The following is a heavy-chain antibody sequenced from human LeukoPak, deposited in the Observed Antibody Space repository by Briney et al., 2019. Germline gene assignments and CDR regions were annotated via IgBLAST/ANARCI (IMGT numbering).Heavy chain of an antibody. Sequence: SETLSLTCGVYGGSFSGYYWTWIRQSPGMGLEWIGEIIHSGSTNYNPSLKSRVTISVDTSKNQFSLKLSSVTAADTAVYYCARVRSVDFWSGYDAFDIWGQGTMVTVSS. V-gene: IGHV4-34*12. CDR3: ARVRSVDFWSGYDAFDI. CDR2: IIHSGST. CDR1: GGSFSGYY. D-gene: IGHD3-3*01. J-gene: IGHJ3*02.